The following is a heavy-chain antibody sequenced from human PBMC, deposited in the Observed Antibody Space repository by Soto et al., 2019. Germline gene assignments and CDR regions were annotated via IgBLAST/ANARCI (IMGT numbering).Heavy chain of an antibody. D-gene: IGHD5-18*01. CDR3: ARRLDPLQYSDY. V-gene: IGHV3-48*02. J-gene: IGHJ4*02. CDR1: GFTFDDYG. CDR2: ISFSGNTI. Sequence: GGSLRLSCAASGFTFDDYGMNWVRQAPGKRLEWVSFISFSGNTIYYADSVRGRFTISKDNAKSTLFLQMNSLRDDDTATYYCARRLDPLQYSDYWGRGTLVTVSS.